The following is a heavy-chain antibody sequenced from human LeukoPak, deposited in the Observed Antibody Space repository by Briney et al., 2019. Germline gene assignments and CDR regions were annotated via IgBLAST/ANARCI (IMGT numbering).Heavy chain of an antibody. V-gene: IGHV4-4*07. CDR1: GGSLSIYY. Sequence: SETLSLTCTVSGGSLSIYYWSWVRQPAGKGLVWIGRIYASGSTNYIPSLKSRVTMSIDTSKNQFPLKLSSMTAADAGVYYCVRVAYGDYYFDYWGQGILVTVSS. CDR2: IYASGST. J-gene: IGHJ4*02. CDR3: VRVAYGDYYFDY. D-gene: IGHD4-17*01.